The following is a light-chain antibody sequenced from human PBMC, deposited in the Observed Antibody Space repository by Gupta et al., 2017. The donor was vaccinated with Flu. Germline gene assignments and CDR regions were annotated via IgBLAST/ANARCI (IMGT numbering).Light chain of an antibody. CDR1: SSAVGGYNY. CDR2: EVS. V-gene: IGLV2-14*01. Sequence: QSALTQPAPVSGSPGQSLTIPCPGTSSAVGGYNYVSWYQQHPGKAPKLMIYEVSNRPSGVSNRFSGSKSGNTASLTISGLQDEDEADYYCSSYTSSSTVVFGGGTKLTGL. CDR3: SSYTSSSTVV. J-gene: IGLJ2*01.